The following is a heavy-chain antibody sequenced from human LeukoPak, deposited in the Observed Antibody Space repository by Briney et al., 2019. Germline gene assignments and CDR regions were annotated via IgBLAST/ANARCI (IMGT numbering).Heavy chain of an antibody. J-gene: IGHJ6*02. D-gene: IGHD3-16*01. Sequence: GGSLRLFCAASGFSFSSSWMHWVRQAPATGLVWVSRINSDGSTTNYADSVKGRFTISRDNAMSTLYLQMNSLRAEDTAVYYCARDFGPYGMDVWGQGTTVTVSS. CDR3: ARDFGPYGMDV. CDR2: INSDGSTT. V-gene: IGHV3-74*01. CDR1: GFSFSSSW.